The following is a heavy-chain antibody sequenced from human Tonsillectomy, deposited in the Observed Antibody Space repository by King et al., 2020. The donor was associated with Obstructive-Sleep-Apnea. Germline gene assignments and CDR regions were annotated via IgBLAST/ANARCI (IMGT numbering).Heavy chain of an antibody. CDR2: ISPYNGNT. Sequence: QLVQSGAEVKKTGASVKVSCKASGYTFTSYGISWVRQAPGQGLEWMGWISPYNGNTNYAQKLQGRVTMTTDTSTSTAQTELRSLRSDDTAVYYCARDYYDSSGYYHFDYWGQGTLVTVSS. J-gene: IGHJ4*02. CDR3: ARDYYDSSGYYHFDY. V-gene: IGHV1-18*04. D-gene: IGHD3-22*01. CDR1: GYTFTSYG.